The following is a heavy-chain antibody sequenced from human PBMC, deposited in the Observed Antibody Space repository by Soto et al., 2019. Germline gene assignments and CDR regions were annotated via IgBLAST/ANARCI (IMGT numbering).Heavy chain of an antibody. CDR2: IYYSGST. Sequence: QVQLQESGPGLVKPSQTLSLTCTVSGGSISSGVYYWSWIRQHPGKGLEWIGYIYYSGSTHYNPSLRRRGTISVDTSKNQFSLKLSSVTAADTAVYYCATRTDYYYGSGSLGGMDVWGQGTTVTVSS. J-gene: IGHJ6*02. D-gene: IGHD3-10*01. V-gene: IGHV4-31*03. CDR3: ATRTDYYYGSGSLGGMDV. CDR1: GGSISSGVYY.